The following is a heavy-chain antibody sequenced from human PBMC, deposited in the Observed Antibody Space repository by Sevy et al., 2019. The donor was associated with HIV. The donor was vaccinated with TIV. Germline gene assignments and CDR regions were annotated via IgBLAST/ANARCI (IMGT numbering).Heavy chain of an antibody. CDR1: GFSLETYW. CDR2: IKEDDTVK. V-gene: IGHV3-7*04. CDR3: VRAIQSEGSF. D-gene: IGHD2-2*02. J-gene: IGHJ4*02. Sequence: GGSLRLSCAASGFSLETYWMNWVRQAPGKPLERVANIKEDDTVKYYVDSVKGRFTIFRDNGRNLVYLVMNNLRVGDTARYYCVRAIQSEGSFWGQGTLVTVSS.